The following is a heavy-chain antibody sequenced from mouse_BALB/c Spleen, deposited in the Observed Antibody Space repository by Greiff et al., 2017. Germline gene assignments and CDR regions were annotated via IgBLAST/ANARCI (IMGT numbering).Heavy chain of an antibody. CDR1: GFSLTGYG. CDR2: IWGDGST. CDR3: ARDRRYGSSYWYFEV. Sequence: QVQLKESGPGLVAPSQSLSITCTVSGFSLTGYGVNWVRQPPGKGLEWLGMIWGDGSTDYNSALKSRLSISKDNSKSQVFLKMNSLQTDDTARYYCARDRRYGSSYWYFEVWGAGTTVTVSS. J-gene: IGHJ1*01. D-gene: IGHD1-1*01. V-gene: IGHV2-6-7*01.